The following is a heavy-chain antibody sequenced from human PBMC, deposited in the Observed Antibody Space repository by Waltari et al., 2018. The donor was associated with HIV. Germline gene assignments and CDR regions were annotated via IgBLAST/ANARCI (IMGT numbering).Heavy chain of an antibody. CDR2: IKQDGSEK. D-gene: IGHD3-3*01. V-gene: IGHV3-7*01. J-gene: IGHJ6*02. Sequence: EVQLVESGGGLVQPGGALILSCAASGFTFSTYWMTWVRQDPGKGLEWVANIKQDGSEKYNANSVKGRFTVSRDNNKKSLYRQMSSLRAEDTAVYYCARDLKDYDFWSPVDVWGQGTTVTVSS. CDR3: ARDLKDYDFWSPVDV. CDR1: GFTFSTYW.